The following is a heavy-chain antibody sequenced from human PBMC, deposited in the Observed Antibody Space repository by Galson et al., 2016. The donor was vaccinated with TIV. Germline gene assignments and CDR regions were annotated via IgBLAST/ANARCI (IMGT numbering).Heavy chain of an antibody. D-gene: IGHD4-17*01. Sequence: SVKVSCKASGDTFTGYYVHWVRQAPGQGLEWMGWIDPRSVATNYARKFQVRVTLTRDTSISTAYMELSRLKSDDTAVYYCARARYGDYCDYWGQGTLVTGSS. CDR2: IDPRSVAT. CDR1: GDTFTGYY. J-gene: IGHJ4*02. V-gene: IGHV1-2*02. CDR3: ARARYGDYCDY.